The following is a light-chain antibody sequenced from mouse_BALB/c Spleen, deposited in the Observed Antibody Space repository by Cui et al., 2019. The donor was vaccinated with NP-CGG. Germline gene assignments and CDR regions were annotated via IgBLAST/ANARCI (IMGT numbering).Light chain of an antibody. Sequence: QAVVPRESPLTTSPGETVTLTCRSSTGVVTTNNYANWVQEKPDHLFTGLIGGTNNRVPGVPARFSGSLIGDKAALTITGAQTEDEAIYFCALWYSNHWVFGGGTKLTVL. J-gene: IGLJ1*01. CDR3: ALWYSNHWV. CDR2: GTN. V-gene: IGLV1*01. CDR1: TGVVTTNNY.